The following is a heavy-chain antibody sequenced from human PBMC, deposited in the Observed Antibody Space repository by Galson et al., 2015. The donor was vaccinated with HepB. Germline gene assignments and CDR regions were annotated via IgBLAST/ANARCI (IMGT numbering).Heavy chain of an antibody. Sequence: PALVKPTQTLTLTCTFSGFSLSTDGMCVSWIRQPPGKALERLAIIDWDDDKYYSSSLKPRLTISKDASKKQVVLTMTNMDPVDTATYFCARLCGRGDFEAYWGQGTLVTVSS. D-gene: IGHD2-21*02. CDR2: IDWDDDK. CDR1: GFSLSTDGMC. J-gene: IGHJ4*02. CDR3: ARLCGRGDFEAY. V-gene: IGHV2-70*13.